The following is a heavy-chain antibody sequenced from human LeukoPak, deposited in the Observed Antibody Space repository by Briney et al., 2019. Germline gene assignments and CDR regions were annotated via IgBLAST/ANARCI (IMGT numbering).Heavy chain of an antibody. J-gene: IGHJ4*02. CDR3: AKDRSCITDVCHGDFDY. V-gene: IGHV3-23*01. CDR2: ISGSGGST. Sequence: PGGSLRLSCAASGFIFSSYAMSWVRQAPGKGLEWVSTISGSGGSTYYADSVKGRFTISRDNSKNTVYLQMNSLRAEDTAVYYCAKDRSCITDVCHGDFDYLGQGTLVTVSS. D-gene: IGHD3-10*01. CDR1: GFIFSSYA.